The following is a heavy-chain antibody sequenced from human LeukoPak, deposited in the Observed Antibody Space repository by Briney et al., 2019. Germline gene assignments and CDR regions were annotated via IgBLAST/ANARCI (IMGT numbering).Heavy chain of an antibody. J-gene: IGHJ4*02. V-gene: IGHV3-66*02. CDR2: IYSGGST. D-gene: IGHD3-10*01. CDR3: ARDLGSGFFDY. CDR1: GFTLGDYA. Sequence: GGSLRLSCTASGFTLGDYAMSWVRQAPGKGLEWVSVIYSGGSTYYADSVKGRFTISRDNSKNTLYLQMNSLRAEDTAVYYCARDLGSGFFDYWGQGTLVTVSS.